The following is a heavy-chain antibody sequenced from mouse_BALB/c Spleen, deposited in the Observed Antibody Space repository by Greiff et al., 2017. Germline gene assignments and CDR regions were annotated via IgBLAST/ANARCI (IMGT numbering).Heavy chain of an antibody. J-gene: IGHJ2*01. D-gene: IGHD1-1*01. CDR1: GYAFTNYL. CDR2: INPGSGGT. V-gene: IGHV1-54*01. Sequence: QVQLQQSGAELVRPGTSVKVSCKASGYAFTNYLIEWVKQRPGQGLEWIGVINPGSGGTNYNEKFKGKATLTADKSSITAYMQLSSLTSDASAVYFCARGPYYYGSSYVDFDYWGQGTTLTVSS. CDR3: ARGPYYYGSSYVDFDY.